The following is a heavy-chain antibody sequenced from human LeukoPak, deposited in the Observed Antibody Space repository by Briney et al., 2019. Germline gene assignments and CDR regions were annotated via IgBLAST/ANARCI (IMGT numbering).Heavy chain of an antibody. CDR3: ARDSDGMSV. CDR1: GFTFSSYG. J-gene: IGHJ6*02. Sequence: GRSLRLSCAASGFTFSSYGMHWVRQAPGKGLEWVAVIWYDGSNKYYADSVKGRFTISRDNSKSTLYLQMNSLRAEDTAVYYCARDSDGMSVWGLGTTVTVSS. V-gene: IGHV3-33*01. CDR2: IWYDGSNK.